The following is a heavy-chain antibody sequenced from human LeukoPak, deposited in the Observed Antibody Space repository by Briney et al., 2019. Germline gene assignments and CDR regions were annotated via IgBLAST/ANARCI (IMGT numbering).Heavy chain of an antibody. V-gene: IGHV5-51*01. J-gene: IGHJ3*01. CDR3: ARRGVLPYAFDV. CDR1: GYSFTTYW. Sequence: GESLKISCKGSGYSFTTYWIGWVRQMPGKGLEWMGIIYPDDSDTRYSPSFQGQVTISVDKSISTAYLQWSSLKASDTAMYYCARRGVLPYAFDVWGQGTMVTLSS. D-gene: IGHD3-3*02. CDR2: IYPDDSDT.